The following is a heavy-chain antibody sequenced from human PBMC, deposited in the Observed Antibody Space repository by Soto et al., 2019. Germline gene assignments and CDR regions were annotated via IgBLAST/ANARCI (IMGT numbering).Heavy chain of an antibody. CDR3: ARMGKYYCSSTSCYSGYYYYYYMDV. J-gene: IGHJ6*03. CDR2: INYSGST. D-gene: IGHD2-2*01. CDR1: GGSFSSYY. Sequence: SETLSLTCTVSGGSFSSYYWSWIRQPPGKGLEWIGDINYSGSTNYNPSLKSRVTISVDTSKNQFSLKLSSVTAADTAVYYCARMGKYYCSSTSCYSGYYYYYYMDVWGKGTTVTVSS. V-gene: IGHV4-59*12.